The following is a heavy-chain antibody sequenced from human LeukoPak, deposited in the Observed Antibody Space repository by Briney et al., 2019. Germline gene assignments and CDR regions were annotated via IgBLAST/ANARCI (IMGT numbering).Heavy chain of an antibody. D-gene: IGHD1-26*01. Sequence: SETLSLTCTVSGASISNYYWSWIRQTPEKGLEWMGHIHSSGGSSYYPSLKSRLTLSIDTSRNQPSLKLPSVTAPDTAVYFCARLGSYHDFWGQGALVTVSS. J-gene: IGHJ4*02. CDR1: GASISNYY. V-gene: IGHV4-4*09. CDR3: ARLGSYHDF. CDR2: IHSSGGS.